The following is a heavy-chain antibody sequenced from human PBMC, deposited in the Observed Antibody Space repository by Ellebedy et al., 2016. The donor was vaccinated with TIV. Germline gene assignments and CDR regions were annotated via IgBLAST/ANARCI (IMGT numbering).Heavy chain of an antibody. Sequence: SETLSLTCVVSDGSIRPYYWTWIRQPPGRGLEWIGYAYHSGSTDYNPSLESRVTISVETSKNQISLRLTSVTAADTAVYFCARADWTYDILTGYSPNRFDYWGQGTLVTVSS. V-gene: IGHV4-59*01. CDR2: AYHSGST. CDR3: ARADWTYDILTGYSPNRFDY. D-gene: IGHD3-9*01. CDR1: DGSIRPYY. J-gene: IGHJ4*02.